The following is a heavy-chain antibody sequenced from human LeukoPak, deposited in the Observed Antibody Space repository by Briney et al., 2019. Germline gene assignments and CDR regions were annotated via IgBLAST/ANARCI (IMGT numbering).Heavy chain of an antibody. D-gene: IGHD2-2*01. CDR2: ISYDGSDK. V-gene: IGHV3-30*04. Sequence: PGGSLRLSCAASGFTFSSYAMHWVRQAPGKGLEWVAVISYDGSDKYYADSVKGRFTISRDNSKNTLYLQMNSLRGEDTAVYYCARDEWYQLLFRFDYWGQGTLVTVSS. CDR1: GFTFSSYA. CDR3: ARDEWYQLLFRFDY. J-gene: IGHJ4*02.